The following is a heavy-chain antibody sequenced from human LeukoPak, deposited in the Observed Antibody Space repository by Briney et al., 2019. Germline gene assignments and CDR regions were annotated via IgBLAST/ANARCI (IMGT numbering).Heavy chain of an antibody. CDR2: ISSSGSTI. CDR1: GFTFSSYE. V-gene: IGHV3-48*03. D-gene: IGHD3-10*02. Sequence: QSGGSLRLSCPASGFTFSSYEIIWVRQAPGKGLEWVSYISSSGSTIYYADSVKGRFTISRDNAKNSLYLQMNSLRAEDTAVYYCAELGITMIGGVWGKGTTVSISS. CDR3: AELGITMIGGV. J-gene: IGHJ6*04.